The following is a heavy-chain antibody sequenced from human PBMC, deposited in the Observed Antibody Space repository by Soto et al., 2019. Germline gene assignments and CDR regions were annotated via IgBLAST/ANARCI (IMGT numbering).Heavy chain of an antibody. CDR1: GLTFSNYA. Sequence: GGSLRLSCAASGLTFSNYAMSWVRQAPGKGMERVSVISGSGGATYYADSVKGRFTISRDNSKNTLYLQMNSLGAEVTAVYYCAKDPRATTTAHQAYYMDVWGKGTPVTVSS. V-gene: IGHV3-23*01. D-gene: IGHD1-26*01. J-gene: IGHJ6*03. CDR2: ISGSGGAT. CDR3: AKDPRATTTAHQAYYMDV.